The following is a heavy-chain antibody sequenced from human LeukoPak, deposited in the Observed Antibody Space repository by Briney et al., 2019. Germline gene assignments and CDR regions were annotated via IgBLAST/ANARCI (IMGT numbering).Heavy chain of an antibody. CDR3: ARHLAILGGV. CDR1: GGSFSGYY. J-gene: IGHJ4*02. D-gene: IGHD3-3*01. V-gene: IGHV4-34*01. CDR2: INHSGST. Sequence: SETLSLTCAVYGGSFSGYYWSWIRQPPGKGLEWIGEINHSGSTNYNPSLKSRVTISVDTSKNQFSLKLSSVTAADTAVYYCARHLAILGGVWGQGTLVTVSS.